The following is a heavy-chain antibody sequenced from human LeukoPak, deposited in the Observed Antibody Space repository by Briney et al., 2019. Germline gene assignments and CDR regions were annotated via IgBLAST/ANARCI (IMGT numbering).Heavy chain of an antibody. Sequence: QPGGSLRLSCAASGFPFSSFEMNWVRQAPGKGLEWVSYISVGGSTIYYADSAKGRFTISRDDAKKSLYLQMNSLRAEDTGVYYFVAGGLPYFDYWGHGTLVTVPP. CDR2: ISVGGSTI. D-gene: IGHD5-12*01. CDR3: VAGGLPYFDY. CDR1: GFPFSSFE. V-gene: IGHV3-48*03. J-gene: IGHJ4*01.